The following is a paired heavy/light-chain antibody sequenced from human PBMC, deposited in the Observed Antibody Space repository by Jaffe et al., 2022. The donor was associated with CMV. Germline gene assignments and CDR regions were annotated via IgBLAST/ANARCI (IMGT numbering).Light chain of an antibody. CDR1: QSITTY. CDR3: QQTYRSPPT. Sequence: DIQMTQFPSSLSASVGDRVTITCRASQSITTYLNWYQQKPGKAPNLLIYDASNLHGGVPSRFSGSGSGTEFTLTIASLQPEDFATYYCQQTYRSPPTFGRGTKVEIK. J-gene: IGKJ1*01. V-gene: IGKV1-39*01. CDR2: DAS.
Heavy chain of an antibody. D-gene: IGHD1-26*01. Sequence: QVQLQESGPGLVKPSETLSLTCTVSGGSISRGGYYWGWIRQSPGKGLEWIGSIYYDGSTFYNPSLQSRVTISADTPNNQFSLKLSSVSATDTALYFCARLRVGGAMPTDYWGQGTLVTVSS. CDR1: GGSISRGGYY. CDR2: IYYDGST. CDR3: ARLRVGGAMPTDY. J-gene: IGHJ4*02. V-gene: IGHV4-39*01.